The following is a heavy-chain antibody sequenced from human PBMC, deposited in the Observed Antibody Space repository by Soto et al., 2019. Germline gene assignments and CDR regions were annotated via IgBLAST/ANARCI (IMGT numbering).Heavy chain of an antibody. CDR1: GFTFSSYG. CDR3: ASGGADAGY. V-gene: IGHV3-30*03. CDR2: ISYDGSNK. D-gene: IGHD3-10*01. Sequence: GSLRLSCAASGFTFSSYGMHWVRQAPGKGLEWVAVISYDGSNKYYADSVKGRFTISRDNSKNTLYLQMNSLRAEDTAVYYCASGGADAGYWGQGTLVTVSS. J-gene: IGHJ4*02.